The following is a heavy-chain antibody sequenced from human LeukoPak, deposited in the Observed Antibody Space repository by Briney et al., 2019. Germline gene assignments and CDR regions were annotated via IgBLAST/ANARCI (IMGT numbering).Heavy chain of an antibody. CDR2: IWYGGSNK. V-gene: IGHV3-33*06. D-gene: IGHD6-6*01. Sequence: PGRSLRLSCAASGFTFSSYGMHWVRQAPGKGLEWVAVIWYGGSNKYYADSVKGRFTISRDNSKNTLYLQMNSLRAEDTAVYYCAKEGEAAQGDYWGQGTLVTVSS. CDR1: GFTFSSYG. CDR3: AKEGEAAQGDY. J-gene: IGHJ4*02.